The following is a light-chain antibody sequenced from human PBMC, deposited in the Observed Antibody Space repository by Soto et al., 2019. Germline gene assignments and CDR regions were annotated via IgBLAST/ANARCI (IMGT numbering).Light chain of an antibody. CDR1: QSVSSK. J-gene: IGKJ1*01. CDR2: GAS. Sequence: EIVLTQSPGTLSVSPGERATLSCRASQSVSSKLAWYQQKPRQAPRLLFYGASTGATGISARFSGRGAETEFTSTMRSLESEDFSVYCCQQYNNWAGTFGQGTKLEIK. V-gene: IGKV3-15*01. CDR3: QQYNNWAGT.